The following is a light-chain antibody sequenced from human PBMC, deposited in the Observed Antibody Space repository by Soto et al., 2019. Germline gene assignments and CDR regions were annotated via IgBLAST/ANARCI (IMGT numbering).Light chain of an antibody. CDR1: SSDIGSNT. CDR3: AAWDVSLNGVV. Sequence: SVLTQPPSASGTPGQRVTISCSGSSSDIGSNTVHWYQQVPGTTPKLLIYSNNQRPSGVPDRFSGSKSGTSASLAISGLQSEDEADYYCAAWDVSLNGVVFGGGTKLTVL. CDR2: SNN. J-gene: IGLJ2*01. V-gene: IGLV1-44*01.